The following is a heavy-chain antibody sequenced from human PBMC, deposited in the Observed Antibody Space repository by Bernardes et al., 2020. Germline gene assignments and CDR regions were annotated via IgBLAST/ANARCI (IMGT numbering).Heavy chain of an antibody. CDR2: ISSSGSTI. CDR1: GFTFSSYE. CDR3: ARKFGPFDY. D-gene: IGHD3-16*01. V-gene: IGHV3-48*03. J-gene: IGHJ4*02. Sequence: GGSLRLSCAASGFTFSSYEMNWVRQAPGKGLEWVSYISSSGSTIYYADSVQGRFTISRDNAKNSLYLQMNSLRVEDTAVYYCARKFGPFDYWGQGTLITVSS.